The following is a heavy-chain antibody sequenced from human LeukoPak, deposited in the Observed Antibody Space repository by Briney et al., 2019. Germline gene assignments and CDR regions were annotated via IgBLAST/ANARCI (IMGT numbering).Heavy chain of an antibody. J-gene: IGHJ4*02. Sequence: QTGGSLRLSCAASGFTFATYVMTWVRQAPGKGLEWVSSVGGDGRVTYYADSVKGRFTTSRDNSKNTIFLQMNSLRVEDTAVYYCAKGISADGYNFERGADYWGQGAQVIVSS. D-gene: IGHD5-24*01. CDR3: AKGISADGYNFERGADY. CDR1: GFTFATYV. CDR2: VGGDGRVT. V-gene: IGHV3-23*01.